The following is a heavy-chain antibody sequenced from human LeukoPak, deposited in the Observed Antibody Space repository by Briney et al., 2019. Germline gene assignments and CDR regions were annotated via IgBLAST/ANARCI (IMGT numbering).Heavy chain of an antibody. CDR3: ARAVAAAGTDYFDY. Sequence: SETLSLTCTVSGGSISNYYWSWIRQPPGKGLEWIGYIYTSGSTNYNPSLKSRVTMSVDTSKNQFSLKLSSVTAADTAVYYCARAVAAAGTDYFDYWGQGTLVTVSS. CDR2: IYTSGST. CDR1: GGSISNYY. D-gene: IGHD6-13*01. V-gene: IGHV4-4*09. J-gene: IGHJ4*02.